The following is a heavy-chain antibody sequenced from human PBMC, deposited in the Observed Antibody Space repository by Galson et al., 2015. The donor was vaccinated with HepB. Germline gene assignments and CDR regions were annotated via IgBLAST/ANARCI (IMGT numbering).Heavy chain of an antibody. Sequence: SLRLSCAASGFTFSNAWMNWVRQAPGKGLEWVGRIKSKTDGGTTDYAAPVKGRFTISRDDSKNTLYLQMNSLKTEDTAVYYCTTESSDYSSSWPHGGYWGQETLVTVSS. V-gene: IGHV3-15*07. D-gene: IGHD6-13*01. J-gene: IGHJ4*02. CDR1: GFTFSNAW. CDR2: IKSKTDGGTT. CDR3: TTESSDYSSSWPHGGY.